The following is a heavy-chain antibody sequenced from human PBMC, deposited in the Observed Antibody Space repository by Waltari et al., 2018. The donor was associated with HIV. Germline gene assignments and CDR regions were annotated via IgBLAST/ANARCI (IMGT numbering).Heavy chain of an antibody. CDR3: ARDTGYCSFGSCSYNWLDP. Sequence: QVHLVESGGGVVQPGRSLRPSCAASGFTFSRYAIHWVRPAPGKGLGWVALISYDGSNKYYAESGKGRFTISRDNSKNTLYLQMNSLRAEDTSVYYCARDTGYCSFGSCSYNWLDPWGQGTLVSVSS. CDR1: GFTFSRYA. D-gene: IGHD2-15*01. J-gene: IGHJ5*02. CDR2: ISYDGSNK. V-gene: IGHV3-30*01.